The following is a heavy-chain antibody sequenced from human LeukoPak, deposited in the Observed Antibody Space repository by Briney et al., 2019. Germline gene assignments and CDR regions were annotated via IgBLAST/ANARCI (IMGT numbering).Heavy chain of an antibody. D-gene: IGHD1-26*01. CDR3: ARGRDLLPTPDFDY. V-gene: IGHV3-33*01. CDR2: IWYDGSNK. Sequence: GGSLRLSCAASGFTFSSYGMHWVRQAPGKGLEWVAVIWYDGSNKYYADSVKGRFTVSRDNSKNTLYLQMNSLRAEDTAVYYCARGRDLLPTPDFDYWGQGTLVTVSS. CDR1: GFTFSSYG. J-gene: IGHJ4*02.